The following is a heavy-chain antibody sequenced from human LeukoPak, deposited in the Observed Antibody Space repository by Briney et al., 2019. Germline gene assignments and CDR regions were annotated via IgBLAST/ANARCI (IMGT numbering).Heavy chain of an antibody. J-gene: IGHJ4*02. Sequence: GGSLRVSYAAARITFGSYSMIYVRHAPGKRMEWVSSISSSSSYIYYADSVKGRFTISRDNAKNSLYLQMNSLRAEDTAVYYCARGSGSYDYWGQGTLVTVSS. D-gene: IGHD1-26*01. CDR3: ARGSGSYDY. V-gene: IGHV3-21*01. CDR1: RITFGSYS. CDR2: ISSSSSYI.